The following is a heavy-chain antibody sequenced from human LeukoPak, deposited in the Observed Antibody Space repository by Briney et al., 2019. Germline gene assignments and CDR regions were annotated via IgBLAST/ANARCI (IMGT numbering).Heavy chain of an antibody. V-gene: IGHV3-15*01. J-gene: IGHJ4*02. Sequence: GGSLRLSCAASGFTFSNAWMSWVRQAPGKGLEWVGRIKSKTDGGTTDYAAPVKGRFTISRDDSKNTLYLRMNSLKTEDTAVYYCTTDSDSSSSPSDYWGQGTLVTVSS. CDR1: GFTFSNAW. CDR3: TTDSDSSSSPSDY. D-gene: IGHD6-6*01. CDR2: IKSKTDGGTT.